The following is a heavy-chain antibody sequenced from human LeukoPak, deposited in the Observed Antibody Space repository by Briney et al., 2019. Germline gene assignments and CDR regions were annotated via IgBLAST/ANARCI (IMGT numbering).Heavy chain of an antibody. CDR2: INPNSGGT. CDR3: ARASSISKIKRAGTINCFDP. D-gene: IGHD1-14*01. CDR1: GYTFTGYY. J-gene: IGHJ5*02. Sequence: ASVKVSCKASGYTFTGYYMHWVRQAPGQGLEWMGWINPNSGGTNYAQKFQGWVTMTRDTSISTAYMELSRLRSDDTAVYYCARASSISKIKRAGTINCFDPWGQGTLVTVSS. V-gene: IGHV1-2*04.